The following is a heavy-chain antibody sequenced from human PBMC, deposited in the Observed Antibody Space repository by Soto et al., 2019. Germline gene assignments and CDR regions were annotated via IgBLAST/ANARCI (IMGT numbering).Heavy chain of an antibody. V-gene: IGHV3-23*01. J-gene: IGHJ4*02. Sequence: GGSLRLSCAASGFIFSSYAISWVRQAPGKGLEWVSGISGSASSTNYADSVKGRFTISRDNSKNMVYLQMNSLGDEDTAVYYCAKDKMYNWNYFFEYWGQGTLVTVSS. CDR3: AKDKMYNWNYFFEY. CDR2: ISGSASST. D-gene: IGHD1-7*01. CDR1: GFIFSSYA.